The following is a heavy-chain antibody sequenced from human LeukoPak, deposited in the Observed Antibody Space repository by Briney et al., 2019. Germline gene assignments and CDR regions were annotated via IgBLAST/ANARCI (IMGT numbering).Heavy chain of an antibody. CDR1: GGSISSGSHH. D-gene: IGHD3-10*01. CDR3: ARHYGP. J-gene: IGHJ4*02. V-gene: IGHV4-39*01. CDR2: IHYSRTT. Sequence: SETLSLTCTVSGGSISSGSHHWGWFRQSPGKGLEWIGSIHYSRTTYHNPSLNSRVTISEVTSKNQFSLKLNSVTATDTAVYYCARHYGPWGQGTLVTVSS.